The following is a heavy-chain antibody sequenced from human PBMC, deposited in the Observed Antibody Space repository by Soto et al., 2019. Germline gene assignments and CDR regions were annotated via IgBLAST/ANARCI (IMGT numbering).Heavy chain of an antibody. CDR1: GGSISSNTYY. CDR2: IYHSGST. CDR3: ARERPDGARLDP. V-gene: IGHV4-30-4*08. Sequence: PSETLSLTCTVSGGSISSNTYYWSWIRQPPGKGLEWIGYIYHSGSTYYNPSLKSRVTISVDTSKNQFSLKLSSVTAADTAVYYCARERPDGARLDPWGQGTLVTVSS. D-gene: IGHD6-6*01. J-gene: IGHJ5*02.